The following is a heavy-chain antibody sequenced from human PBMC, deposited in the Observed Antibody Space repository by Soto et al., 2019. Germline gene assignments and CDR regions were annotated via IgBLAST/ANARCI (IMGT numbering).Heavy chain of an antibody. CDR1: GFTFSGAW. J-gene: IGHJ2*01. CDR3: TAISIYGASNYWYFDL. CDR2: IKSKDDGGAT. D-gene: IGHD4-17*01. Sequence: GGSLRLSCAGSGFTFSGAWMSWVRQTPGKGLEWLGRIKSKDDGGATDYAAPVKGRFTISRDDSNNTVYLQMNSLKIEDTAVYFCTAISIYGASNYWYFDLWGLGTLVTVSS. V-gene: IGHV3-15*01.